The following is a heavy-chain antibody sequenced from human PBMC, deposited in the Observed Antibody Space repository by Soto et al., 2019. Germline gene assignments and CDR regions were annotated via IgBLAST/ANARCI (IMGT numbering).Heavy chain of an antibody. CDR3: SRDQGLGAGYFAL. D-gene: IGHD7-27*01. Sequence: QVQLQESGPGQVKPSETLFLTCTVSGGSVSSGTYYWSWIRQPAGKGLEWMGYIYRGSPNYNPSLESRATISVDTSRTQFSLMLSSVTAADTAVYYCSRDQGLGAGYFALWGRGTLVTFSS. V-gene: IGHV4-61*01. CDR1: GGSVSSGTYY. J-gene: IGHJ2*01. CDR2: IYRGSP.